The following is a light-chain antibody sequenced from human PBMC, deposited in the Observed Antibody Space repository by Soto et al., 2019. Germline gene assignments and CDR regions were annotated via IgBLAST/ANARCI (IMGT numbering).Light chain of an antibody. Sequence: DLVMTPSPLSLPVTPGEPASISCRSSQSLLHSNGYNYLDWYLQKPGQSPQLLIYLGSNRASGVPDRFSGSGSGTDFTLKISRVEAEDVGVYYCMQALQTPVTFGQGTRVEIK. CDR3: MQALQTPVT. CDR2: LGS. CDR1: QSLLHSNGYNY. J-gene: IGKJ5*01. V-gene: IGKV2-28*01.